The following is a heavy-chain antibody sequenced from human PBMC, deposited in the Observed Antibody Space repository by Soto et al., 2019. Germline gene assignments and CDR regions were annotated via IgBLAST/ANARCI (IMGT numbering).Heavy chain of an antibody. CDR1: GYTFTSYD. J-gene: IGHJ4*02. Sequence: ASVKVSCKASGYTFTSYDINWVRQATGQGLEWMGWMNPNSGNTGYAQKFQGRVTMTRNTSISTAYVELSSLRSEDTAVYYCARGPVGRSHFDYWGQGTLVTVSS. CDR3: ARGPVGRSHFDY. D-gene: IGHD1-26*01. CDR2: MNPNSGNT. V-gene: IGHV1-8*01.